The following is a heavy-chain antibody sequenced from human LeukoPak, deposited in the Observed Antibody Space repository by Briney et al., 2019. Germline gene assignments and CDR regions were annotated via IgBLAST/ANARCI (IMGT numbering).Heavy chain of an antibody. CDR3: ARGGTVTTQVGWY. CDR2: IDTDGSST. Sequence: PGGSLRLSCAASGFTFSSYWMHWVRHAPGKGLVWVSRIDTDGSSTTYADSVKGRFTISRDNAKNTLYLQMNSLRAEDTAVYYCARGGTVTTQVGWYWGQGTLVTVSS. V-gene: IGHV3-74*01. D-gene: IGHD4-11*01. CDR1: GFTFSSYW. J-gene: IGHJ4*02.